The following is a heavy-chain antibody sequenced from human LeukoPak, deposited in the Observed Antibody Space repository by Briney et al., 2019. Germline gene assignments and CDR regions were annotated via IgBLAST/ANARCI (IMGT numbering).Heavy chain of an antibody. CDR3: ARDSVIYGY. J-gene: IGHJ4*02. D-gene: IGHD3/OR15-3a*01. V-gene: IGHV3-7*01. Sequence: GGSLRLSCAASGFTFSNAWMSWVRQAPGKGLEWVANIKQDGSEKHYVDSVKGRFTISRDNAKNSLYLQMNSLRAEDTAVYYCARDSVIYGYWGQGTLVTVSS. CDR1: GFTFSNAW. CDR2: IKQDGSEK.